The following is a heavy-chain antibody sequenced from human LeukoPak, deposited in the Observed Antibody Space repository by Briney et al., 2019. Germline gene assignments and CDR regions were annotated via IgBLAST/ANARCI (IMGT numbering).Heavy chain of an antibody. D-gene: IGHD2-2*01. CDR2: IIPILGIA. CDR1: GGTFSSYT. V-gene: IGHV1-69*02. CDR3: AGCYCSSTSCYNWFDP. Sequence: ASVKVSCKASGGTFSSYTISWLRQAPGQGLEWMGRIIPILGIANYAQKFQGRVTITADKSTSTAYMELSSLRSEDTAGYYCAGCYCSSTSCYNWFDPWGQGTLVTVSS. J-gene: IGHJ5*02.